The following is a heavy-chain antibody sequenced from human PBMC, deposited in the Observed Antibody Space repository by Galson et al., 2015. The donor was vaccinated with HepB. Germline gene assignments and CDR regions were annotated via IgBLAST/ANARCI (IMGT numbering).Heavy chain of an antibody. Sequence: SVKVSCKASGGTFSSYAISWVRQAPGQGLEWMGGIIPIFGTANYAQKFQGRVTITADESTSTAYMELSSLRSEDTAVYYCAKKDTAMVLGPSLYCYGMDVWGQGSTVTVSS. CDR1: GGTFSSYA. V-gene: IGHV1-69*13. CDR2: IIPIFGTA. D-gene: IGHD5-18*01. CDR3: AKKDTAMVLGPSLYCYGMDV. J-gene: IGHJ6*02.